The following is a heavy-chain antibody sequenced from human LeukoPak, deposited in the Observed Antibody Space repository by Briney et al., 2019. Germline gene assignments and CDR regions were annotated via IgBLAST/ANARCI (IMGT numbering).Heavy chain of an antibody. D-gene: IGHD4-17*01. CDR3: AKDFFYGDSSYYFDY. J-gene: IGHJ4*02. Sequence: PGGSLRLSCAASGFTFSSYEMNWVRQAPGKGLEWVSYISSSGSTIYYAGSVKGRFTISRDNSKNTLYLQMNSLRAEDTAVYYCAKDFFYGDSSYYFDYWGQGTLVTVSS. V-gene: IGHV3-48*03. CDR2: ISSSGSTI. CDR1: GFTFSSYE.